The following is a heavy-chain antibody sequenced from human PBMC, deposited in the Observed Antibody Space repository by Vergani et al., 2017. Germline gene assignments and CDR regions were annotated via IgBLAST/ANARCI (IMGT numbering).Heavy chain of an antibody. CDR1: GGSISSYY. CDR3: ARGFVGXSRPRLYYYYYMDV. V-gene: IGHV4-59*01. J-gene: IGHJ6*03. CDR2: IYYSGST. D-gene: IGHD3-16*01. Sequence: QVQLQESGPGLVKPSETLTLTCTVSGGSISSYYWSWIRQPPGKGLEWIGYIYYSGSTNYNPSLKSRVTISVDTSKNQFSLKLSSVTAADTAVYYCARGFVGXSRPRLYYYYYMDVWGKGTTVTVSS.